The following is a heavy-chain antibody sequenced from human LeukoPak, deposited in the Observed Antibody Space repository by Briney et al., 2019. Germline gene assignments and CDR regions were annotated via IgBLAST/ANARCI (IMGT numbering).Heavy chain of an antibody. D-gene: IGHD2-2*02. CDR3: ARTGYCSSTSCYIFRRGSAFDI. CDR1: GGSISSGDYY. CDR2: INHSGSA. J-gene: IGHJ3*02. V-gene: IGHV4-39*07. Sequence: SETLSLTCTVSGGSISSGDYYWSWIRQPPGKGLEWIGEINHSGSANYNPSLKSRVTISIDTSKNQFSLKLSSVTAADTAVYYCARTGYCSSTSCYIFRRGSAFDIWGQGTMVTVSS.